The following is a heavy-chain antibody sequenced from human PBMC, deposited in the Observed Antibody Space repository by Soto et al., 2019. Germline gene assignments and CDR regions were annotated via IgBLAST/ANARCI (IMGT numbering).Heavy chain of an antibody. J-gene: IGHJ3*02. CDR3: AGRGITCPRGAFDI. CDR2: IYYSGST. CDR1: GGSISSGDYY. Sequence: QVQLQESGPGLVKPSQTLSLTCTVSGGSISSGDYYWSWIRQPPGKALAWMGYIYYSGSTYYHPSLKSRVHTSVATSKNQFSLKLSSLTAADTAVSYCAGRGITCPRGAFDIWGQGTMVTVSS. D-gene: IGHD3-3*01. V-gene: IGHV4-30-4*01.